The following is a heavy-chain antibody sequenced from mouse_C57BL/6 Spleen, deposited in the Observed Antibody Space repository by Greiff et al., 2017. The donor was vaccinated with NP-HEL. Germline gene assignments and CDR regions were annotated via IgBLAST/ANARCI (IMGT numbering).Heavy chain of an antibody. CDR2: IRNKANGYTT. CDR3: ARSHYGSRTGYFDY. Sequence: EVKLMESGGGLVQPGGSLSLSCAASGFTFTDYYMSWVRQPPGKALEWLGFIRNKANGYTTEYSASVKGRFTISRDNSQSILYLQMNALRAEDSATYYCARSHYGSRTGYFDYWGQGTTLTVSS. CDR1: GFTFTDYY. D-gene: IGHD1-1*01. J-gene: IGHJ2*01. V-gene: IGHV7-3*01.